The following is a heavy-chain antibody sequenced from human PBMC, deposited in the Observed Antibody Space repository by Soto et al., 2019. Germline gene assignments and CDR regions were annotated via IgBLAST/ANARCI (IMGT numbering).Heavy chain of an antibody. Sequence: QVQLVQSGAEVKKPGASVKVSCKASGYTFTGYYMHWVRQAPGQGLEWMGWINPNSGGTNYAQKFQGWVTRTRDTSISTAYMELSRLRSDDTAVYYCARVEGWSSGWSFDYWGQGTLVTVSS. CDR2: INPNSGGT. V-gene: IGHV1-2*04. J-gene: IGHJ4*02. D-gene: IGHD6-19*01. CDR3: ARVEGWSSGWSFDY. CDR1: GYTFTGYY.